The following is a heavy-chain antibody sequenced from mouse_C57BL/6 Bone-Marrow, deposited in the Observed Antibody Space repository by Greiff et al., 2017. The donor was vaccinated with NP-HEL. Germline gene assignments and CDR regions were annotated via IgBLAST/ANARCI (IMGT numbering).Heavy chain of an antibody. CDR2: IDPENGDT. V-gene: IGHV14-4*01. CDR3: TARGVREDYLDY. Sequence: VQLQQSGAELVRPGASVKLSCTASGFNIKDDYMHWVKQRPEQGLEWIGWIDPENGDTEYASKFQGKATMTADTSSNTAYLPLSSLTSEDTAYYYCTARGVREDYLDYWGQGTTLTVSS. CDR1: GFNIKDDY. D-gene: IGHD5-1*01. J-gene: IGHJ2*01.